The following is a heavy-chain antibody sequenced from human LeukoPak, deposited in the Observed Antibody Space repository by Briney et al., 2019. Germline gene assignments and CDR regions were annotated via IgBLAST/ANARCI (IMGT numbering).Heavy chain of an antibody. V-gene: IGHV1-69*13. D-gene: IGHD4-17*01. J-gene: IGHJ6*02. CDR3: AKDMGPPSTVTSPPYYYYYGMDV. CDR1: GGTFSSYA. CDR2: IIPIFGTA. Sequence: SVKVSCKASGGTFSSYAISWVRQAPGQGLEWMGGIIPIFGTANYAQKFQGRVTITADESTSTAYMELSSLRSEDTAVYYCAKDMGPPSTVTSPPYYYYYGMDVWGQGTTVTVSS.